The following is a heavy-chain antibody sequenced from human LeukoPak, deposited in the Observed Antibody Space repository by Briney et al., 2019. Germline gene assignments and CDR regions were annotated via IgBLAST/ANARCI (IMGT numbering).Heavy chain of an antibody. CDR2: ISYDGSNK. CDR1: GFTFSSYG. V-gene: IGHV3-30*18. CDR3: AKVKTNWAYFDY. D-gene: IGHD7-27*01. Sequence: PGGSLRLSCAASGFTFSSYGMHWDRQAPGKGLEWVAVISYDGSNKYYADSVKGRFTISRDNSKNTLYLQMNSLRAEDTAVYYCAKVKTNWAYFDYWGQGTLVTVSS. J-gene: IGHJ4*02.